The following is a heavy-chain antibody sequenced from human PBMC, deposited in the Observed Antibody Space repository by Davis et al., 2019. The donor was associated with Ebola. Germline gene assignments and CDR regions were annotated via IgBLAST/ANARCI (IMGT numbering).Heavy chain of an antibody. V-gene: IGHV1-2*02. CDR2: INPNSGGT. Sequence: ASVKVSCKASGYTFTGYYMHWVRQAPGQGLEWMGWINPNSGGTNYAQKFQGRVTMTRDTSISTAYMELSRLRSDDTAVYYCARDASHVDTAMVHLRNWGQGTLVTVSS. CDR3: ARDASHVDTAMVHLRN. J-gene: IGHJ4*02. D-gene: IGHD5-18*01. CDR1: GYTFTGYY.